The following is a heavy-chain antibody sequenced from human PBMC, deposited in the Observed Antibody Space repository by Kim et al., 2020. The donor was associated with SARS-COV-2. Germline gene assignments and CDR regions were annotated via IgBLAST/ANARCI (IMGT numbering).Heavy chain of an antibody. D-gene: IGHD3-9*01. CDR3: ARALWDNDILTRGLYYGMGV. CDR1: GFTFSSYS. Sequence: GGSLRLSCAASGFTFSSYSMNWVRQAPGKGLEWVSYISSSSSTIYYADSVKGRFTISRDNAKNSLYLQMNSLRDEDTAVYYCARALWDNDILTRGLYYGMGVWGQGTTVTVSS. J-gene: IGHJ6*02. CDR2: ISSSSSTI. V-gene: IGHV3-48*02.